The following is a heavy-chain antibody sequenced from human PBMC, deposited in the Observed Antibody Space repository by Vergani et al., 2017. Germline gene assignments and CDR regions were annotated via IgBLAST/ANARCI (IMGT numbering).Heavy chain of an antibody. V-gene: IGHV4-34*11. CDR1: GGSFSGYY. Sequence: QVQLQQWGAGLLKPSETLSLTCAVYGGSFSGYYWSWIRQPPGKGLEWIGYIYYSGSTNYNPSLKSRVTISVDTSKNQSSLKLSSVTAADTAVYYCARGNGDYFDYWGQGTLVTVSS. CDR3: ARGNGDYFDY. J-gene: IGHJ4*02. CDR2: IYYSGST. D-gene: IGHD1-1*01.